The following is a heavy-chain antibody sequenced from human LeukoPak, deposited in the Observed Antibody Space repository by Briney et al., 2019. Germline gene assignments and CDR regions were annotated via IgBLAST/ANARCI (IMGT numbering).Heavy chain of an antibody. Sequence: SETLSLTCTVSGGSISSYYWSWIRQPPGKGLEWIGYIYYSGSTNYNPSLKSRVTISVDTSKNKFSLKLSSVTVADTAVYYCARDGSGSPERYWGQGTLVTVSS. J-gene: IGHJ4*02. CDR2: IYYSGST. CDR1: GGSISSYY. V-gene: IGHV4-59*12. CDR3: ARDGSGSPERY. D-gene: IGHD3-10*01.